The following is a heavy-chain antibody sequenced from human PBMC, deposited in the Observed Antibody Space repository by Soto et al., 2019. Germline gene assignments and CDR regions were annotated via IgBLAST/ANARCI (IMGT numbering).Heavy chain of an antibody. V-gene: IGHV1-18*04. CDR3: AREGDIIGLDAFDI. CDR2: ISGYNGNT. Sequence: ASVKVSCKAPGYTFTNYCINWVGQSPGQGLEWMGWISGYNGNTNYAQNLQGRVTMTTDTSTSTAYMEVRSLRSDDTALYYCAREGDIIGLDAFDIWGQGTMVTVSS. CDR1: GYTFTNYC. J-gene: IGHJ3*02. D-gene: IGHD2-15*01.